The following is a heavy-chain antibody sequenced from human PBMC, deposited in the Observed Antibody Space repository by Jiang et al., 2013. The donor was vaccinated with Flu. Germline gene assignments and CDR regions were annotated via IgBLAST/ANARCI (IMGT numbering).Heavy chain of an antibody. CDR3: ARALTWGKYGSNLYYFDY. CDR1: GLAVSRNY. Sequence: QLLESGGGLIQPGGSLRLSCAASGLAVSRNYMSWVRQAPGKGLEWVSVIHSDGSTYYGDSVEGRFTISRDNSMNTLFLQMNSLRADDTAVYYCARALTWGKYGSNLYYFDYWGQGTRVTVSS. J-gene: IGHJ4*02. V-gene: IGHV3-53*01. CDR2: IHSDGST. D-gene: IGHD3-10*01.